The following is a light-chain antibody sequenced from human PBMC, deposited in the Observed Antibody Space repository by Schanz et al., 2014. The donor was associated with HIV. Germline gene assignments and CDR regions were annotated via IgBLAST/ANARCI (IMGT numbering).Light chain of an antibody. J-gene: IGKJ4*01. V-gene: IGKV3-11*01. Sequence: EIVLTQSPGTLSVSPGERATLSCRASQTVSNNLAWYQQKPGQAPRLLIYGASTRVTGIPARFSGSGSGTDFTLTISSLEPEDFAVYYCQHRSNWPLTFGGGTKVEIK. CDR3: QHRSNWPLT. CDR1: QTVSNN. CDR2: GAS.